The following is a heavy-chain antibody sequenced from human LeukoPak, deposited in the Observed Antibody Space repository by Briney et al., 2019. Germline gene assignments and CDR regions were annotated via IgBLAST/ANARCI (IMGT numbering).Heavy chain of an antibody. CDR1: GFTFSSYW. CDR2: INSDGSST. Sequence: GGSLRLSCAASGFTFSSYWMHWVRQAPGQGLEWVSRINSDGSSTTYADSVKGRFTISRDNDKNTLSLQMNRLRAEDTAVYYCARDMYTTSSARGAYWGQGTLVTVSS. D-gene: IGHD6-6*01. V-gene: IGHV3-74*01. J-gene: IGHJ4*02. CDR3: ARDMYTTSSARGAY.